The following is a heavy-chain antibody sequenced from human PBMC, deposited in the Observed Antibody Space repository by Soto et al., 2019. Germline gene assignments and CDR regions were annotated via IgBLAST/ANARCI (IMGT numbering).Heavy chain of an antibody. D-gene: IGHD3-3*01. CDR2: IYPGDSDT. Sequence: GESLKISCKGSGYSFTSYWIGWVRQMPGKGLEWMGIIYPGDSDTRYSPSFQGQVTISADKSISTAYLQWGSLKASDTAMYYCARSGGRVLRFLEWLDAFDIWGQGTMVTVSS. CDR1: GYSFTSYW. J-gene: IGHJ3*02. V-gene: IGHV5-51*01. CDR3: ARSGGRVLRFLEWLDAFDI.